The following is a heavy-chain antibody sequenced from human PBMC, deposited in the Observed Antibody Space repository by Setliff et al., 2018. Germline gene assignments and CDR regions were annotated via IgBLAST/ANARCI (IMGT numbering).Heavy chain of an antibody. J-gene: IGHJ4*02. D-gene: IGHD6-19*01. CDR3: ARGEKWLIPAYFDY. Sequence: PGESLKISCAASGFTFSSYVMHWVRQAPGKGLEYVSAISSNGGSTYYADSMKGRFTISRDNSKNTLYLQMGSLRAEDMAVYYCARGEKWLIPAYFDYWGQGTLVTGSS. V-gene: IGHV3-64*02. CDR1: GFTFSSYV. CDR2: ISSNGGST.